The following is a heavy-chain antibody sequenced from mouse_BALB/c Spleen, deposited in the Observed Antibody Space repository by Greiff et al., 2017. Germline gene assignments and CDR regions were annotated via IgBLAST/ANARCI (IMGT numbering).Heavy chain of an antibody. CDR2: ISYDGSN. V-gene: IGHV3-6*02. CDR3: ARRDDGYSSWFAY. CDR1: GYSITSCYD. J-gene: IGHJ3*01. D-gene: IGHD2-3*01. Sequence: VQLKESGPGLVTPSQSLSLTCSVTGYSITSCYDWNWLRQFPGNLLGWVGYISYDGSNNYNPSLKNRISITRDTSSNQFFLKLNSVTTEDTATSYCARRDDGYSSWFAYWGQGTLVTVSA.